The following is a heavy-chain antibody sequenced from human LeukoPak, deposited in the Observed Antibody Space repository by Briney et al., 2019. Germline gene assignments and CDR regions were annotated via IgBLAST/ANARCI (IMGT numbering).Heavy chain of an antibody. V-gene: IGHV3-48*04. D-gene: IGHD3-10*01. Sequence: PGGSLRLSCAATGFTFTPYTMNWFRQPPGKGLEWVSYISRDGNTIYYADSVKGRFTISRDIAKKSLFLQMDSLRVEDTAMYYCAKGITRTWGEGTLVTVSS. CDR2: ISRDGNTI. CDR1: GFTFTPYT. CDR3: AKGITRT. J-gene: IGHJ5*02.